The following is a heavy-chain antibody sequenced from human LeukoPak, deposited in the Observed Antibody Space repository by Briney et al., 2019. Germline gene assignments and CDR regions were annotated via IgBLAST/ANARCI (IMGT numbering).Heavy chain of an antibody. Sequence: GGSLRLSCAASGFSFSDYYMAWIRQAPGKGLEWVSFISSSGSAIYYADSVEGRFTMSRDNAKNSLYLQMDSLRAEDTAMYYCARDVKYFEIWSDLDPWGQGTLVTVSS. D-gene: IGHD3-3*01. CDR2: ISSSGSAI. V-gene: IGHV3-11*04. CDR3: ARDVKYFEIWSDLDP. CDR1: GFSFSDYY. J-gene: IGHJ5*02.